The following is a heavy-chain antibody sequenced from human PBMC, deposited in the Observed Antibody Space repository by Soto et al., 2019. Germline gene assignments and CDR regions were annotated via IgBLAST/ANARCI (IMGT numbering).Heavy chain of an antibody. D-gene: IGHD6-6*01. CDR2: IDAYSGNT. Sequence: ASVKVSCKASGYTFSAYGVTWVRQAPGQGLEWMGWIDAYSGNTDYAQNFQGRVIMTTDTSTTTASMELRNLNSDDTAVYYCAKHRVKYTVSSGLEVWGQGTAVTVS. CDR3: AKHRVKYTVSSGLEV. CDR1: GYTFSAYG. V-gene: IGHV1-18*04. J-gene: IGHJ6*02.